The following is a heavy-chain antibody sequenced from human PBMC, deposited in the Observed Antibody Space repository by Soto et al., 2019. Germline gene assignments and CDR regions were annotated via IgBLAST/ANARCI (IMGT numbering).Heavy chain of an antibody. V-gene: IGHV4-4*07. Sequence: ETLSLTCTVSGGPINTFYWSWVRQPAGKGLEWIGRIFSSGSTSFNPSLESRVAMSVDTSKNHFSLNLSSVTAADMAVYYCAREGSYSDYNFEHGIQLWSFDFWGRGALVTVYS. CDR1: GGPINTFY. CDR3: AREGSYSDYNFEHGIQLWSFDF. D-gene: IGHD5-12*01. CDR2: IFSSGST. J-gene: IGHJ4*02.